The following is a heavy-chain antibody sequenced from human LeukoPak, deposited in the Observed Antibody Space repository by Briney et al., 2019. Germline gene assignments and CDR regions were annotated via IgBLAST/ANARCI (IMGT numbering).Heavy chain of an antibody. Sequence: GGSLRLSCAASGFTFSSYAMSWVRQAPGKGLEWVSAISGSGGSTYYADSVKGRFTISRDNSKNTLYLQMNSLRAEDTAVYYCAKPPYCGGDCYSDYWGQGTLVTVSS. CDR2: ISGSGGST. CDR3: AKPPYCGGDCYSDY. CDR1: GFTFSSYA. J-gene: IGHJ4*02. D-gene: IGHD2-21*02. V-gene: IGHV3-23*01.